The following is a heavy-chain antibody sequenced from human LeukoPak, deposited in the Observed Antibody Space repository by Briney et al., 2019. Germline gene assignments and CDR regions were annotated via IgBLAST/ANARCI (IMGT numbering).Heavy chain of an antibody. D-gene: IGHD4-17*01. CDR1: GFTFNNYA. CDR2: ISGGGETT. CDR3: ARDYADYVGYFFFDY. Sequence: GGSLRLSCAASGFTFNNYAMKWVRQAPGKGLEWVGSISGGGETTYYADSAKGRFTISRDNSQDTLYLQMNSLRAEDTAVYYCARDYADYVGYFFFDYWGQGTLVTVSS. V-gene: IGHV3-23*01. J-gene: IGHJ4*02.